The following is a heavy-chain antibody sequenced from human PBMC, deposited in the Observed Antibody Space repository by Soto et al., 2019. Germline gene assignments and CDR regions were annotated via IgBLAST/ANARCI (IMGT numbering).Heavy chain of an antibody. CDR3: AREFCSGGNCYTYYFDP. J-gene: IGHJ5*02. V-gene: IGHV3-74*01. D-gene: IGHD2-15*01. Sequence: GGSLRLSCAASGLTFNRYWMHWVRHAPGKGLVWVSHINTDGSNTNYADSVKGRFTISRGNAKSTLFLQMNSLRDEDTAVYYCAREFCSGGNCYTYYFDPWGQGIPVTVSS. CDR1: GLTFNRYW. CDR2: INTDGSNT.